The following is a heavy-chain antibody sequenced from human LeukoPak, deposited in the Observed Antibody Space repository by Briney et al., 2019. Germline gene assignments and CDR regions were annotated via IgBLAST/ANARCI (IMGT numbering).Heavy chain of an antibody. J-gene: IGHJ4*02. CDR1: GFTFSDSA. CDR3: TRRYYHDSSGSYRNDY. Sequence: GGSLRLSCAASGFTFSDSAMHWVRQASGKGLEWVGRIRGKANSYATVYGASVKGRFTISRDDSKNTAYLQMNSLKTEDTAVYYCTRRYYHDSSGSYRNDYWGQGTLVTVSS. V-gene: IGHV3-73*01. D-gene: IGHD3-22*01. CDR2: IRGKANSYAT.